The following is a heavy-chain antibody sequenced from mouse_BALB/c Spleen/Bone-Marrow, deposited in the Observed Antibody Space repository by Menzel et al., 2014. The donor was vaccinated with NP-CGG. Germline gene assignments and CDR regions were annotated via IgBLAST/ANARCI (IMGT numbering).Heavy chain of an antibody. CDR2: IHPSDTET. V-gene: IGHV1-61*01. D-gene: IGHD1-1*01. CDR3: ARLEGNYGSTFAY. J-gene: IGHJ3*01. Sequence: QVQLQQSGAELVRPGASVRLSCKASGYSFTSYWMNWVKQRPGQGLEWIGMIHPSDTETRLNQRFKDKATLTVDKSPSTAYMQLSSPTSEDSAVYYCARLEGNYGSTFAYWGQGTLVTVSA. CDR1: GYSFTSYW.